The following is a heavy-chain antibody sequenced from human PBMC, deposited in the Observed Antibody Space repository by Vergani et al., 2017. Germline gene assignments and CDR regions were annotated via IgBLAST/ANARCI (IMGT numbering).Heavy chain of an antibody. Sequence: QVQLVQSGAEVKKPGASVKVSCKASGYTFTSYGISWVRQAPGQGLEWMGWISAYNGNTNYAQKLQGRVTMTTDTSTSTAYMELRSLRSDDTAVYYCARDPAGYCTNGVCFPTLVYWGQGTLVTVSS. V-gene: IGHV1-18*04. D-gene: IGHD2-8*01. CDR1: GYTFTSYG. J-gene: IGHJ4*02. CDR3: ARDPAGYCTNGVCFPTLVY. CDR2: ISAYNGNT.